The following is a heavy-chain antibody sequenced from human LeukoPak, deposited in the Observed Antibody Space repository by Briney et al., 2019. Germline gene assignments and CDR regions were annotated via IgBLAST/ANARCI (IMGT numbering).Heavy chain of an antibody. CDR3: ARGPGVRIDY. V-gene: IGHV3-23*01. CDR2: ISGSGGST. D-gene: IGHD1-14*01. J-gene: IGHJ4*02. Sequence: GGSLRLSCAASGFIFSNYGMAWVRQAPGKGLEWVSGISGSGGSTYYADSVKGRFTISRDNAKNTLYLQMNSLRAEDTAVYYCARGPGVRIDYWGQGTLVTVSS. CDR1: GFIFSNYG.